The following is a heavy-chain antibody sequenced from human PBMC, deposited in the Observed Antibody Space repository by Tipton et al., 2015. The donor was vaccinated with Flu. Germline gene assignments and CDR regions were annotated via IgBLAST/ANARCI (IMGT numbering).Heavy chain of an antibody. CDR2: FGGNGGT. J-gene: IGHJ6*02. D-gene: IGHD1-26*01. CDR3: AKEGGWELLNYGMNV. V-gene: IGHV3-23*01. Sequence: SLRLSCAASGFTFSKSALSWVRQAPGKGLEWVSAFGGNGGTYYADSVKGRFTISRDNSKNTLYLQMNSLRAEDTAVYYCAKEGGWELLNYGMNVWGQGTTVTVS. CDR1: GFTFSKSA.